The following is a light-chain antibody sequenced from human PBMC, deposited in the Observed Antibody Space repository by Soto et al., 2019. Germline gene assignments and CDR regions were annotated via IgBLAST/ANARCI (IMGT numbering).Light chain of an antibody. CDR2: DAS. Sequence: AIPLTQSPSSLSASVGDRVTITCRASQGISSALAWYQQKPGKAPKLLIYDASSLESGVPSRFRGSGSGTDFTLTISSLQPEDFATYYCQQFNSYPTFGQGTKVEIK. J-gene: IGKJ1*01. V-gene: IGKV1-13*02. CDR3: QQFNSYPT. CDR1: QGISSA.